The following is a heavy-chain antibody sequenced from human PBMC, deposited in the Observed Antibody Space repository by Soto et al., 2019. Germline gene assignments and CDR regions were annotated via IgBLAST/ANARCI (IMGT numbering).Heavy chain of an antibody. V-gene: IGHV3-23*01. CDR2: ISGSGGST. D-gene: IGHD2-15*01. J-gene: IGHJ3*02. CDR1: GFTFSSYA. CDR3: AKDWMTIDLGGGAFDI. Sequence: GGSLRLSCAASGFTFSSYAMSWVRQAPGKGLEWVSAISGSGGSTYYADSVKGRFTISRDNSKNTLYLQMNSLRAEDTAVYYCAKDWMTIDLGGGAFDIWGQGTMVTVSS.